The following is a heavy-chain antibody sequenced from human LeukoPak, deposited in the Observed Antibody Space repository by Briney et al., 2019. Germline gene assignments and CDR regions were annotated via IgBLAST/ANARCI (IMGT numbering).Heavy chain of an antibody. D-gene: IGHD5-18*01. CDR2: ISYDGSNK. CDR3: ARAIIGYSYAPDY. Sequence: GGSLRLSCAASGFTFSSYAMHWVRQAPGKGLEGVAVISYDGSNKYYADSVKGRFTISRDNSKNTLYLQMNSLRAEDTAVYYCARAIIGYSYAPDYWGQGTLVTVFS. V-gene: IGHV3-30-3*01. CDR1: GFTFSSYA. J-gene: IGHJ4*02.